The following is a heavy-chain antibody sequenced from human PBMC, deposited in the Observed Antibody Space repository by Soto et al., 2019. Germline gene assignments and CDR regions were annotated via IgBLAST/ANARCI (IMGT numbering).Heavy chain of an antibody. CDR3: ARGINLPYYYYYGMDV. CDR2: INHSGST. CDR1: GRSFSGYY. V-gene: IGHV4-34*01. Sequence: PSETLSLTCAVHGRSFSGYYWSWIRLPPGKGLEWIGEINHSGSTNYNPSLKSRVTISVDTSKNQFSLKLSSVTAADTAVYYCARGINLPYYYYYGMDVWGQGTTVTVSS. J-gene: IGHJ6*02.